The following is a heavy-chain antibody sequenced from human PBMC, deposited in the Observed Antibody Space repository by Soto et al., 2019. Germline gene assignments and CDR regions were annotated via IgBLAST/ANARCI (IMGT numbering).Heavy chain of an antibody. CDR3: ATWYYDFWSGYQQFDP. CDR1: GDSVTSHY. V-gene: IGHV4-59*02. D-gene: IGHD3-3*01. Sequence: PSETLSLTCSFSGDSVTSHYLTWIRQSPEKGLEWIGYMHYTGFSHYNPSLKSRLTISRDNAKNTLYLQMNSLRAEDTAVYYCATWYYDFWSGYQQFDPWGQGTLVTVSS. J-gene: IGHJ5*02. CDR2: MHYTGFS.